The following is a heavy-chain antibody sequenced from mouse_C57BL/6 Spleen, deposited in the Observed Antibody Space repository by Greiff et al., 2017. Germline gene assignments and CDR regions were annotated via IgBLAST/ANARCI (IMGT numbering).Heavy chain of an antibody. D-gene: IGHD3-2*02. J-gene: IGHJ2*01. V-gene: IGHV10-1*01. CDR3: VQQLRGYFDY. CDR1: GFSFNTYA. CDR2: IRSKSNNYAT. Sequence: EVKLVESGGGLVQPKGSLKLSCAASGFSFNTYAMNWVRQAPGKGLEWVARIRSKSNNYATYYADSVKDRFTISRDDSESMLYLQMNNLKTEYTAMYSCVQQLRGYFDYWGQGTTLTVSS.